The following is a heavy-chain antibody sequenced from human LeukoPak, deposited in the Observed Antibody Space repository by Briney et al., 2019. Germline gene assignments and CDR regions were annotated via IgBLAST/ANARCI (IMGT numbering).Heavy chain of an antibody. Sequence: SETLSLTCTVSGGSISSYYWSWIRQPPGKGLEWSGYIYYSGSTNYNPSLKSRVTISVDTSKNQFSLKLSSVTAADTAVYYCASSRLYDYVWGSYRSGWFDPWGQGTLVTVSS. CDR1: GGSISSYY. CDR3: ASSRLYDYVWGSYRSGWFDP. D-gene: IGHD3-16*02. J-gene: IGHJ5*02. V-gene: IGHV4-59*01. CDR2: IYYSGST.